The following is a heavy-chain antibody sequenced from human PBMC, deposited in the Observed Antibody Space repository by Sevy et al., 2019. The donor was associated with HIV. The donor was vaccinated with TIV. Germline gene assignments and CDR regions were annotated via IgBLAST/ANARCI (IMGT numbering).Heavy chain of an antibody. CDR3: ARDPGVAVAGKGAFDI. CDR1: GFTFSSDS. J-gene: IGHJ3*02. Sequence: GGSLRLSCAASGFTFSSDSMNWVRQAPGKGLEWVSSISSSSSYIYYADSVKGRFTISRDNAKNSLYLQMNSLVAEDTAVYYCARDPGVAVAGKGAFDIWGQGTMVTVSS. V-gene: IGHV3-21*01. CDR2: ISSSSSYI. D-gene: IGHD6-19*01.